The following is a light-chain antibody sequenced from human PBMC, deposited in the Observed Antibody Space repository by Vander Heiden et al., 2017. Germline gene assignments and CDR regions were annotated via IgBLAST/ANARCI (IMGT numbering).Light chain of an antibody. CDR2: GAY. Sequence: DIVMTQSPATLSVSPGERATLSCRASQSVSSNLAWYQQKPGKAPRPPIHGAYDRATGIRARFSGSGCGTEFTQTTRSLQSEDFAVYDGQKYKQDNRLYTFGQGTKLAIK. CDR3: QKYKQDNRLYT. V-gene: IGKV3-15*01. CDR1: QSVSSN. J-gene: IGKJ2*01.